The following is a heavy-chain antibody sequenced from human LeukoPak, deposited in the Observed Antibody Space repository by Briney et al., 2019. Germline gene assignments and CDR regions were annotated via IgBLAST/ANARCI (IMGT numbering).Heavy chain of an antibody. V-gene: IGHV3-7*01. Sequence: GGSLRLSCAASGFTFSSYAMSWVRQAPGKGLEWVANIKQDGSEKYYVDSVKGRFTISRDNAKNSLYLQMNGLRAEDTAVYYCGVGQLLNYYYNMDVWGQGTTVTVSS. D-gene: IGHD2-2*01. J-gene: IGHJ6*02. CDR2: IKQDGSEK. CDR1: GFTFSSYA. CDR3: GVGQLLNYYYNMDV.